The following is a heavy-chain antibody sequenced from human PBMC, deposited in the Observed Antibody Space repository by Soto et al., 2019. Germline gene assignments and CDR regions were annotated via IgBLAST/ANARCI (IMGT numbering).Heavy chain of an antibody. Sequence: QVQLVQSGAEVKKPGSSVKVSCKASGGTFSSYAISWVRQAPGQGLEWMGGIIPIFGTANYAQKFQGRVTITADESTSTAYMELSSLRSEDTAVYYCAREEITMILVVITPGGMDVWGQGTTVTVSS. J-gene: IGHJ6*02. CDR3: AREEITMILVVITPGGMDV. CDR1: GGTFSSYA. D-gene: IGHD3-22*01. V-gene: IGHV1-69*01. CDR2: IIPIFGTA.